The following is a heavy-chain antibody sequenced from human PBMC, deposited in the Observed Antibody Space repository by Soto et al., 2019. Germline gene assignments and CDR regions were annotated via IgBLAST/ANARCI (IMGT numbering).Heavy chain of an antibody. CDR3: ASARDDYDFWCGYQYGMDV. D-gene: IGHD3-3*01. V-gene: IGHV3-74*01. CDR2: INSDGSST. Sequence: GGSLRLSCAASGFTFSSYCMHWVRQAPGKGLVWVSRINSDGSSTSYADSVKGRFTISRDNAKNTLYLQMNSLRAEDTAVYYCASARDDYDFWCGYQYGMDVWGQGTTVTVS. CDR1: GFTFSSYC. J-gene: IGHJ6*02.